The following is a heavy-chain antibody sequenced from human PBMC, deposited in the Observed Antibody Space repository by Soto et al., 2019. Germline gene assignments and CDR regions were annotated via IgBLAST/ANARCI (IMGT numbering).Heavy chain of an antibody. J-gene: IGHJ4*02. CDR2: ISGSGGST. CDR1: GFTFSSYV. D-gene: IGHD3-3*01. CDR3: AKVPYDFWSGYYPPLYFDY. V-gene: IGHV3-23*01. Sequence: EMQLLESGGGLVQPGGSLRLSCAASGFTFSSYVMSWVRQAPGKGLEWVSGISGSGGSTYYADSVKGRFTISRDNSKNTLYLQMNSLRAEDTAVYYCAKVPYDFWSGYYPPLYFDYWGQGTLVTVSS.